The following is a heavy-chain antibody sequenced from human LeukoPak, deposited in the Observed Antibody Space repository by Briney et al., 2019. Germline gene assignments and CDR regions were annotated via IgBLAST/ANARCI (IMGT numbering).Heavy chain of an antibody. CDR3: ARHPGSHFDY. Sequence: GESLKISCKGSGYSFATNWIAWVRQMPGKGLEWMGIIYPGDSDTRYSPSFQGQVTISADKSISTAYLQWSSLKASDTAMYYCARHPGSHFDYWAQGTLVTVSS. J-gene: IGHJ4*02. D-gene: IGHD2-15*01. CDR1: GYSFATNW. V-gene: IGHV5-51*01. CDR2: IYPGDSDT.